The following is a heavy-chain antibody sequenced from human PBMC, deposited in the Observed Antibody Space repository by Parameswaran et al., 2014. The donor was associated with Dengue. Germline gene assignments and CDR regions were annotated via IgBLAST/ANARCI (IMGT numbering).Heavy chain of an antibody. D-gene: IGHD3-3*01. J-gene: IGHJ3*02. CDR3: AHSVTILHAFDI. V-gene: IGHV2-5*08. Sequence: RWIRQPPGKGLEWLALIYWDDDKRYSPSLKSSLTITKDTSKNQVVLTMTNMDPVDTATYYCAHSVTILHAFDIWGPRDNGHRLL. CDR2: IYWDDDK.